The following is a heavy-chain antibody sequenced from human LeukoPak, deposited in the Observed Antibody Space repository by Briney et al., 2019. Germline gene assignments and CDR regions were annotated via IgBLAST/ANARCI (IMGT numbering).Heavy chain of an antibody. V-gene: IGHV1-18*01. CDR2: ISAYNGNT. Sequence: ASVKVSCKASGYTFTSYGISWVRQAPGQGLEWMGWISAYNGNTNYAQKLQGRVTMTTDTSTSTAYMELRSLRSDDTAVYYCAREEPQWSPYRDDYWGQGTLVTVSS. CDR1: GYTFTSYG. CDR3: AREEPQWSPYRDDY. J-gene: IGHJ4*02. D-gene: IGHD1-26*01.